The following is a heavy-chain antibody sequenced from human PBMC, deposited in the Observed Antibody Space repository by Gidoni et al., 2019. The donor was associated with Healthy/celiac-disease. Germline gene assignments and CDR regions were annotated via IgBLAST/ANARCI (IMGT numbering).Heavy chain of an antibody. CDR1: GYTFTGYY. Sequence: QVQLVQSGAEVKKPGASVKVSCKASGYTFTGYYMHWVRQAPGQGLEWMGWINPNSGGTNYAQKLQGWVTMTRDTSISTAYMELSRLRSDDTAVYYCAREANGDYYYYYGMDVWGQGTTVTVSS. D-gene: IGHD4-17*01. CDR2: INPNSGGT. J-gene: IGHJ6*02. V-gene: IGHV1-2*04. CDR3: AREANGDYYYYYGMDV.